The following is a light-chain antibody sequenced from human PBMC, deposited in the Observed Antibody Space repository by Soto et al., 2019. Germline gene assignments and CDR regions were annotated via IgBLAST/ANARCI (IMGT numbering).Light chain of an antibody. CDR2: AAS. J-gene: IGKJ5*01. V-gene: IGKV3-15*01. CDR3: QQYDNWPPIT. CDR1: QSIGIS. Sequence: EVVMTQSPATLSVSPGERATLSCRASQSIGISLAWYQQKPCQAPRLLNHAASARATGIPDRFSGSGSGTDFTLTISSLQSEDVAVYYCQQYDNWPPITFVQGTRLEIK.